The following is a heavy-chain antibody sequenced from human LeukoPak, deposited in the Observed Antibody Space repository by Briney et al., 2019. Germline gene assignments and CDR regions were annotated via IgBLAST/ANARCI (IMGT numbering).Heavy chain of an antibody. CDR1: GYSFTSYW. D-gene: IGHD6-6*01. J-gene: IGHJ6*02. Sequence: GESLKISCKGSGYSFTSYWIGWVRQMPGKGLEWMGIIYPGDSDTRYSPSFQGQVTISADKSISTAYLQWSSLKASDTAMYYCARHSTYEYDYYYGMDVWGQGTTVTVSS. V-gene: IGHV5-51*01. CDR2: IYPGDSDT. CDR3: ARHSTYEYDYYYGMDV.